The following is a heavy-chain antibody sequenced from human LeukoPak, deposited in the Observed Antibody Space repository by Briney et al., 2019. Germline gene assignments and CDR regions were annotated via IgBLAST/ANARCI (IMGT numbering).Heavy chain of an antibody. CDR2: INPSGGST. Sequence: ASVKVSCKASGYAFTSYYMHWVRQPPGQGLEWMGIINPSGGSTSYAQKFQGRVTMTRDTSTSTVYMELSSLRSEDTAVYYCARTVSDYWYFDLWGRGTLVTVSS. V-gene: IGHV1-46*01. J-gene: IGHJ2*01. D-gene: IGHD4-17*01. CDR1: GYAFTSYY. CDR3: ARTVSDYWYFDL.